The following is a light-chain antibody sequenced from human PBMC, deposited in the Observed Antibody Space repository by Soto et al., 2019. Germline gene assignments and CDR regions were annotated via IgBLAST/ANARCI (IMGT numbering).Light chain of an antibody. Sequence: QSALTQPASVSGSPGQSITISCTGTSSDVGGYDYVSWYQLHPGKAPKLILFEVSNRTSGVSYRFSGSKSGNTASLTISGLQAEDEADYFCSSYSISTADLFGTGTKLTVL. CDR1: SSDVGGYDY. J-gene: IGLJ1*01. CDR2: EVS. V-gene: IGLV2-14*01. CDR3: SSYSISTADL.